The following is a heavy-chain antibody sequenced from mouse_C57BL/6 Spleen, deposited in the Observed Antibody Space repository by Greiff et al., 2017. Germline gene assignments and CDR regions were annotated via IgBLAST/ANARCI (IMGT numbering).Heavy chain of an antibody. J-gene: IGHJ2*01. CDR1: GYTFTSYW. CDR3: AIYGNYDF. D-gene: IGHD2-1*01. V-gene: IGHV1-69*01. Sequence: VQLQQSGAELVMPGASVKLSCKASGYTFTSYWMHWVKQRPGQGLEWIGEIDPSDSYTNYNQKFKGKSTLTVDKSSSTAYMQLSSLTSEDSAVYYCAIYGNYDFWGQGTTLTVSS. CDR2: IDPSDSYT.